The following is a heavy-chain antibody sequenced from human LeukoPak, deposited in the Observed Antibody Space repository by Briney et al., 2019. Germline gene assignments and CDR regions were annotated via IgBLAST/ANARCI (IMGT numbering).Heavy chain of an antibody. J-gene: IGHJ5*02. CDR1: GDSITDYY. CDR3: ARDTVVAAKGFDP. CDR2: ISYSGST. V-gene: IGHV4-59*12. Sequence: PSETLSLTCTVSGDSITDYYWTWIRQPPGKGLEWIGYISYSGSTYYNPSLKSRVTISVDTSKNQFSLKLSSVTAADTAVYYCARDTVVAAKGFDPWGQGTLVTVSS. D-gene: IGHD2-15*01.